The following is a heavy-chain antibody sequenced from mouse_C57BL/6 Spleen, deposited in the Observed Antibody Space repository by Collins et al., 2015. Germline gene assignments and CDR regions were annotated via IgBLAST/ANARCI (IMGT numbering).Heavy chain of an antibody. V-gene: IGHV2-3*01. Sequence: WVRQPPGKGLEWLGVIWGDGSTNYHSALISRLSISKDNSKSQVFLKLNSLQTDDTATYYCAKQEYGKGFAYWGQGTLVTVSA. D-gene: IGHD2-10*02. CDR2: IWGDGST. CDR3: AKQEYGKGFAY. J-gene: IGHJ3*01.